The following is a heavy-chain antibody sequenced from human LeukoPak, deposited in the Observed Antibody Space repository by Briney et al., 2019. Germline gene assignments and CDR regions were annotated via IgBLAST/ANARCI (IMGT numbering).Heavy chain of an antibody. D-gene: IGHD2-15*01. CDR3: ARQVACSGGSCYHSYADY. J-gene: IGHJ4*02. CDR2: IYPGDSDT. CDR1: GYSFTSYW. Sequence: GEPLKISCKGSGYSFTSYWIGWVRQMPGKGLEWMGIIYPGDSDTRYSPSFQGQVTISADKSISTAYLQWSSLKASDTAMYYCARQVACSGGSCYHSYADYWGQGTLVTVSS. V-gene: IGHV5-51*01.